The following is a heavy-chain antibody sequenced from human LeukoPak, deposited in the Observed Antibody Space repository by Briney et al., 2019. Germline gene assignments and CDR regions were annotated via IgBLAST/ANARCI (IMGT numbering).Heavy chain of an antibody. CDR3: ARDDPSPGYSSGSPYFDY. J-gene: IGHJ4*02. V-gene: IGHV3-21*01. D-gene: IGHD6-19*01. CDR1: GLTFSSYS. Sequence: GGSLRLSGAASGLTFSSYSMNWVRQAPGKGLEWVSSISSSSSYIYYAESVKGRFTISRDNAKNSLYLQMNSLRAEDTAVYYCARDDPSPGYSSGSPYFDYWGQGTLVTVSS. CDR2: ISSSSSYI.